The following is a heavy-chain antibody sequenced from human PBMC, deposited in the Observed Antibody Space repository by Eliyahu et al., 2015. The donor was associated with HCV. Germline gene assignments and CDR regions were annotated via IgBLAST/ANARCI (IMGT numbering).Heavy chain of an antibody. Sequence: EVQLVESGGDLVQPGGSLRLSCAASGFTFNRYWMTWVRQAPGKGXEWXANIRSDGRAIEYADSVKGRFTISRDNANNLVSLEMSSLRAEDTAVYFCARDTDEPRPALWGAFDIWGQGTKVTVSS. D-gene: IGHD1-14*01. CDR1: GFTFNRYW. V-gene: IGHV3-7*01. J-gene: IGHJ3*02. CDR3: ARDTDEPRPALWGAFDI. CDR2: IRSDGRAI.